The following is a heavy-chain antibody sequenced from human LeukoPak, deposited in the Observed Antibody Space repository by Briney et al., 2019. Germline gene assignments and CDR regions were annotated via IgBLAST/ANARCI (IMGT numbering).Heavy chain of an antibody. CDR2: ISYDGSNK. Sequence: GRSLRLSCAASGFTFSSYAMHWVRQAPGKGLEWVAVISYDGSNKYYADSVKGRFTISRDNSENTLSLQMNSLRADDTAVYYCTKEGGPISATTERYSFDHWGRGTLVTVSS. J-gene: IGHJ4*02. V-gene: IGHV3-30*04. D-gene: IGHD4-17*01. CDR1: GFTFSSYA. CDR3: TKEGGPISATTERYSFDH.